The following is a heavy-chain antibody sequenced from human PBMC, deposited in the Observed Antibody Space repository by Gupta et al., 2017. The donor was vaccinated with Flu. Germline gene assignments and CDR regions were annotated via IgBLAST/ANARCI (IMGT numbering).Heavy chain of an antibody. Sequence: QVQLVQSGAEVKMPGASVKVSCKASGSSFSKYGITWVRQAPGQGLEWVGWISAVTGDTNYAQKVQGRVTLTTDTSTNTAYMELRSLRSDDTAVYFCARDYASDFWSGYRDKWGQGTLVTVSS. V-gene: IGHV1-18*01. D-gene: IGHD3-3*01. J-gene: IGHJ4*02. CDR2: ISAVTGDT. CDR1: GSSFSKYG. CDR3: ARDYASDFWSGYRDK.